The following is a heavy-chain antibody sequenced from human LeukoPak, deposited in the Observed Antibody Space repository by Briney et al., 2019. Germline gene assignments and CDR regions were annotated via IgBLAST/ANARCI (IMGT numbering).Heavy chain of an antibody. CDR2: IKSKTDGGTT. D-gene: IGHD3-3*01. CDR1: GFTFSNAW. CDR3: TTEVGFWRTYYYYYMDV. Sequence: GGSLRLSCAASGFTFSNAWMSWVRQAPGKGLEWVGRIKSKTDGGTTDYAAPVKGRFTISRDDSKNTLYLQMNSLKTEDTAVYYCTTEVGFWRTYYYYYMDVWGKGTTVTVSS. J-gene: IGHJ6*03. V-gene: IGHV3-15*01.